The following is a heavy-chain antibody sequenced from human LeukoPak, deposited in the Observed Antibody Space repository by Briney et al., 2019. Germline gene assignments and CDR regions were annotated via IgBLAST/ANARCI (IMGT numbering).Heavy chain of an antibody. Sequence: ASVKVSCKASGYTFTSYGISWVRQAPGQGLEWMGWMSAYNGNTNYAQKLQGRVTMTTDTSTSTAYMELRSLRSDDTAVYYCARVEAVAGTSSGDTWFDPWGQGTLVTVSS. J-gene: IGHJ5*02. CDR1: GYTFTSYG. D-gene: IGHD6-19*01. CDR2: MSAYNGNT. CDR3: ARVEAVAGTSSGDTWFDP. V-gene: IGHV1-18*01.